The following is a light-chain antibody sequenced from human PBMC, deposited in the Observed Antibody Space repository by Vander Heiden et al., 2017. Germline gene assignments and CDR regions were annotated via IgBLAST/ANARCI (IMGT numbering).Light chain of an antibody. CDR3: QQYNNWTYT. Sequence: EIVMTQSPATLSVSPGERATLSCRASQSVSSNLAWYQQKPGQAPRLVIYGASTRATGIPARFSGSGSGTEFTLTISSLQSEDFAVYDCQQYNNWTYTFGQGTKLEIK. CDR1: QSVSSN. CDR2: GAS. J-gene: IGKJ2*01. V-gene: IGKV3-15*01.